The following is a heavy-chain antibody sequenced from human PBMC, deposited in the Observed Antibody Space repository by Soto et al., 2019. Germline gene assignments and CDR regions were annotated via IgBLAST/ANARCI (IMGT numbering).Heavy chain of an antibody. V-gene: IGHV3-48*01. Sequence: HPGGSLRLSCAAFGLTLSTSSMNWVRQAPGRGLEWISDIRRHTSVTDYADSVRGRFTISRDNSKNSLYLQMNSPRAEDTAVYYCAKLTNFWSGYLSVWGQGTTVTVSS. CDR3: AKLTNFWSGYLSV. CDR1: GLTLSTSS. D-gene: IGHD3-3*01. J-gene: IGHJ6*02. CDR2: IRRHTSVT.